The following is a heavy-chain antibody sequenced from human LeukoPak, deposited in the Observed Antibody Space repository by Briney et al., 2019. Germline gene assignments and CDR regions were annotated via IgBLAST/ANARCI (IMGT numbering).Heavy chain of an antibody. V-gene: IGHV3-48*03. CDR1: GFTFSNYD. Sequence: GGSLRLSCAASGFTFSNYDMNWVRQAPGKGLEWVSYIAGGGSTIYYADSVKGRFTISRDNGKNSMYMKMDRLRAEDTAVYYCTRDSHRDSDYSFDVWGQGTLVTVSS. J-gene: IGHJ3*01. D-gene: IGHD2-21*02. CDR3: TRDSHRDSDYSFDV. CDR2: IAGGGSTI.